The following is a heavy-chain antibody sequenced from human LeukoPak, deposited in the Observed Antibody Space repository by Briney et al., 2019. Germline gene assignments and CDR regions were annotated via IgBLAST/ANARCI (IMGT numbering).Heavy chain of an antibody. CDR2: IIPIFGTA. J-gene: IGHJ6*03. Sequence: SVKVSCKASGYTFTSYYMHWVRQAPGQGLEWMGGIIPIFGTANYAQKFQGRVTITTDESTSTAYMELSSLRSEDTAVYYCASMYYDILTVYYYYYYMDVWGKGTTVTVSS. CDR1: GYTFTSYY. CDR3: ASMYYDILTVYYYYYYMDV. V-gene: IGHV1-69*05. D-gene: IGHD3-9*01.